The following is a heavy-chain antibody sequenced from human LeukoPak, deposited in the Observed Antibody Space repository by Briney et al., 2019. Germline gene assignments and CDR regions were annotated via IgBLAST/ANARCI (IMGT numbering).Heavy chain of an antibody. Sequence: GGSLRLSCAASGFTFSSYGMHWVRRAPGKGLEWVAFIRYDGSNKYYADSVKGRFTISRDNSKNTVYLQMNSLRAEDTAVYYCAISRGRWEILDYWGQGTLVTVSS. CDR2: IRYDGSNK. D-gene: IGHD3-10*01. V-gene: IGHV3-30*02. CDR1: GFTFSSYG. CDR3: AISRGRWEILDY. J-gene: IGHJ4*02.